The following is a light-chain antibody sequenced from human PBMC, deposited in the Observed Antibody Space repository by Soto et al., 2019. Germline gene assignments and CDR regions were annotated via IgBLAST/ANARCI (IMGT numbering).Light chain of an antibody. CDR3: QQYITAPET. J-gene: IGKJ1*01. CDR2: GAS. Sequence: EIVLMQSPGTLSLSPGERATLSCRASQSVSSNYLAWYQQKPGQAPRLLIYGASSRATGTPDRFSGSGSGTDFTLTISRLEPEDFAVYHCQQYITAPETFGQGTKV. V-gene: IGKV3-20*01. CDR1: QSVSSNY.